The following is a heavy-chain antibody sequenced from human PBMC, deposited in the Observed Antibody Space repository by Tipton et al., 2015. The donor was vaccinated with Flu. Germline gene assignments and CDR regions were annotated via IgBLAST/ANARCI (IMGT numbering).Heavy chain of an antibody. CDR1: GYTFASYD. D-gene: IGHD2/OR15-2a*01. Sequence: QVQLVQSGTEVKRPGASVKVSCKASGYTFASYDINWVRQATGQGLEWMGWMNPNSGNTGSAQKFQGRISMTRNTSISTAFMGVSSLGSEDTAVYYCARVGFRRCGMDVWGQGTAVTVSS. CDR3: ARVGFRRCGMDV. V-gene: IGHV1-8*01. J-gene: IGHJ6*02. CDR2: MNPNSGNT.